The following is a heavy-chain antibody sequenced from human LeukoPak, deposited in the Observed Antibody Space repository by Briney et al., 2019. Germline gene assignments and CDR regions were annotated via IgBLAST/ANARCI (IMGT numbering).Heavy chain of an antibody. J-gene: IGHJ4*02. Sequence: ALVKVSCKASGYTFTSFYMHWVRQAPGQGLEWMGIINPRGGSATSAQKFQGRVTLTRDTSTSTVYMELSSLRSEDTAVYYCARDYHGSGSLTTFDYWGQGTLVTVSS. CDR2: INPRGGSA. CDR3: ARDYHGSGSLTTFDY. V-gene: IGHV1-46*01. CDR1: GYTFTSFY. D-gene: IGHD3-10*01.